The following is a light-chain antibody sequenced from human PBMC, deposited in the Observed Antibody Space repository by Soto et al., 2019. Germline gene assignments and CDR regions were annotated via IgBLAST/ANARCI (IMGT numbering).Light chain of an antibody. CDR1: LSVSSSY. J-gene: IGKJ4*01. CDR2: GAS. Sequence: EIVLTQSPGTMSLSPGERATLSCRASLSVSSSYLAWYQQKPGQAPRLLIYGASSRATGIPDRFSGSGSGPDFTLTIRRLEPEDFAVYYCQQYGSSPNFGGGTKVEIK. V-gene: IGKV3-20*01. CDR3: QQYGSSPN.